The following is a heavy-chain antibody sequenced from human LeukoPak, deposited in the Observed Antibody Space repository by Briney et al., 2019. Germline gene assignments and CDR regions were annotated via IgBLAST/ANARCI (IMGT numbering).Heavy chain of an antibody. D-gene: IGHD4-17*01. J-gene: IGHJ6*02. CDR3: ARVHGDYYYYGMDV. CDR2: IYYSGST. Sequence: KPSETLSLTYTVSGGSISSGDYYWSWIRQPPGKGLEWIGYIYYSGSTYYNPSLKSRVTISVDTSKNQFSLKLSSVTAADTAVYYCARVHGDYYYYGMDVWGQGTTVTVSS. V-gene: IGHV4-30-4*01. CDR1: GGSISSGDYY.